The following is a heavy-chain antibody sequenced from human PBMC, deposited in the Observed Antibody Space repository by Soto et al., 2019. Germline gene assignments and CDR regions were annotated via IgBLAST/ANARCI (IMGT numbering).Heavy chain of an antibody. J-gene: IGHJ5*02. V-gene: IGHV3-48*01. CDR1: GFTFSSYS. Sequence: GGSLRLSCAASGFTFSSYSMNWVRQAPGKGLEWVSYISSSSSTIYYADSVKGRFTISRDNAKNSLYLQMNSLRAEDTAVYYCARDKRGYSGYGGYDPWGQGTLVTVSS. D-gene: IGHD5-12*01. CDR3: ARDKRGYSGYGGYDP. CDR2: ISSSSSTI.